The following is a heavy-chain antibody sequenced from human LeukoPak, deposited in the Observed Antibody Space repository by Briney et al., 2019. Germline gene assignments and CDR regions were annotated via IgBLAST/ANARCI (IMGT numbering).Heavy chain of an antibody. J-gene: IGHJ4*02. CDR1: GYTFTGYY. Sequence: ASVKVSCKASGYTFTGYYMHWVRQAPGQGLEWMGWINPNSGGTNYAQKFQGRVTMTRNTSISTAYMELSSLRSEDTAVYYCARVKSLRSSWYLDDYWGQGTLVTVSS. CDR2: INPNSGGT. CDR3: ARVKSLRSSWYLDDY. V-gene: IGHV1-2*02. D-gene: IGHD6-13*01.